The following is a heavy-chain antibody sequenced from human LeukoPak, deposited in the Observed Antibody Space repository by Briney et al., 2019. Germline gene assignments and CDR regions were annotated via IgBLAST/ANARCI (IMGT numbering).Heavy chain of an antibody. CDR2: ISYDGSNK. CDR3: ARSPQYSYGLPYFDY. Sequence: GGSLRLSCAASGFTFSSYGMHWVRQAPGKGLEWVAVISYDGSNKYYADSVKGRFTISRDNSKNTLYLQMNSLRAEDTAVYYCARSPQYSYGLPYFDYWGQGTLVTVSS. D-gene: IGHD5-18*01. V-gene: IGHV3-30*03. J-gene: IGHJ4*02. CDR1: GFTFSSYG.